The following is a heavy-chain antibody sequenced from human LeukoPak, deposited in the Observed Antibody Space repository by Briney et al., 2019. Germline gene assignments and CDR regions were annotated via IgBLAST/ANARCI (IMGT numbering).Heavy chain of an antibody. V-gene: IGHV3-23*01. CDR1: GFAFGSEA. J-gene: IGHJ4*02. CDR3: ARDNRDYYHTSLGFDY. D-gene: IGHD3-22*01. Sequence: GGSLRLSCAVSGFAFGSEAMSWVRQSPARGLEWVASISPGGGTTYYADSVKGRFTISRDNSKNTLYLQMNSLRAEDTAVYYCARDNRDYYHTSLGFDYWGQGTLVTVSS. CDR2: ISPGGGTT.